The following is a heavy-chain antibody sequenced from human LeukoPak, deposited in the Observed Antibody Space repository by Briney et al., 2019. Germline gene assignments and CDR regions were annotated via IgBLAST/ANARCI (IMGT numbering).Heavy chain of an antibody. Sequence: GGSLRLSCAASGFTFSSYEMNWVRQAPGKGLEWVSYISSSGSTIYYADSVKGRFTISRDNAKNSLYLQMNSLRAEDTAVYYCARASYSGSYSYFQHWGQGTPVTVSS. CDR3: ARASYSGSYSYFQH. CDR1: GFTFSSYE. CDR2: ISSSGSTI. J-gene: IGHJ1*01. V-gene: IGHV3-48*03. D-gene: IGHD1-26*01.